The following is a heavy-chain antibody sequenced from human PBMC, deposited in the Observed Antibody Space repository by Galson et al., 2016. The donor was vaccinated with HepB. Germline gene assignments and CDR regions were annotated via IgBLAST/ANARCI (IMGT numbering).Heavy chain of an antibody. CDR1: GFTSRAYT. J-gene: IGHJ6*02. Sequence: SLRLSCAASGFTSRAYTMNWVRQAPGKGLQWVSSISSGSRHISNADSLKGRFSISRDDAKNSVFLQMNSLTVDDTAKYFCARDRVDIVAAPSSIRNYYGMDVWGQGTTVTVSS. CDR2: ISSGSRHI. D-gene: IGHD5-12*01. CDR3: ARDRVDIVAAPSSIRNYYGMDV. V-gene: IGHV3-21*04.